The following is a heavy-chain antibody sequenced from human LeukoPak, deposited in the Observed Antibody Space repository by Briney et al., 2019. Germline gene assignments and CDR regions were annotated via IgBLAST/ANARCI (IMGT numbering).Heavy chain of an antibody. J-gene: IGHJ4*02. CDR1: GYRFTSYW. CDR3: ARHETGPYFDY. Sequence: GESLKIPCKGSGYRFTSYWIGWVRQMPGKGLEWMGIIYPGDSDTRYSPSFQGQVTISADKSISTAYLQWSSLKASDTAIYYCARHETGPYFDYWGQGTLVTVSS. V-gene: IGHV5-51*01. D-gene: IGHD1-1*01. CDR2: IYPGDSDT.